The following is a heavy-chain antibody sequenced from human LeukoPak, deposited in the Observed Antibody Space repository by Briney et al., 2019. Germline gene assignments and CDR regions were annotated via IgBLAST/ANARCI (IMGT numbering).Heavy chain of an antibody. D-gene: IGHD2-2*01. J-gene: IGHJ4*02. CDR2: IDSDGSST. Sequence: GGSLRLSCTASGFTFSNYWMHWVRQAPGKGLEWVSHIDSDGSSTNYADSVRGRFTISRDNAKHTLYLQISSLRAEDMGVYYCARGSLSYQLLVYFDYWGQGTLVTVSS. CDR3: ARGSLSYQLLVYFDY. CDR1: GFTFSNYW. V-gene: IGHV3-74*01.